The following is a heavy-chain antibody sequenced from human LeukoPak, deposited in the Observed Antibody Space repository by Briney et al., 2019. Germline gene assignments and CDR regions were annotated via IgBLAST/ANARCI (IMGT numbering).Heavy chain of an antibody. CDR3: AKGTMHDY. J-gene: IGHJ4*02. D-gene: IGHD4/OR15-4a*01. CDR2: ISDTGGNP. Sequence: GGSLRLSCAASGFTSSSDAMNWVRQAPGKGLEWVSGISDTGGNPYYADSVKGRFTISRDKSKNTLDLQMNSLRAEDTAVYYCAKGTMHDYWGQGTLVTVSA. CDR1: GFTSSSDA. V-gene: IGHV3-23*01.